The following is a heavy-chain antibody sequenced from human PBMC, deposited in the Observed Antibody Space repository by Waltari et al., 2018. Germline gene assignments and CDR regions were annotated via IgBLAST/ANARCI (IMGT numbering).Heavy chain of an antibody. V-gene: IGHV3-21*01. J-gene: IGHJ4*02. D-gene: IGHD6-13*01. Sequence: EVQLVESGGGLVKPGGSLRLSCAASGFTFSSYSMNWVRQAPGKGLEWVSSISSSSSDIDYADSGKGRFTISRDNAKNSLYLQMNSLRAEDTAVYYCARELGIAAAGTLDYWGQGTLVTVSS. CDR1: GFTFSSYS. CDR2: ISSSSSDI. CDR3: ARELGIAAAGTLDY.